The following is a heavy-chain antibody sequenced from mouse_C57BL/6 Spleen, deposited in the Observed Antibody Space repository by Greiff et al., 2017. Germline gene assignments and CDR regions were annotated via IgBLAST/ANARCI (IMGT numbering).Heavy chain of an antibody. CDR2: IYPGSGST. CDR3: AKRGGVGPVHFDY. Sequence: VKLQQPGAELVKPGASVKMSCKASGYPFTSYWITWVKQRPGQGLEWIGDIYPGSGSTNYNEKFKSKATLTVDTSSSTAYMQRSSLTSEDSAVYYCAKRGGVGPVHFDYWGQGTTLTVSS. J-gene: IGHJ2*01. D-gene: IGHD1-1*01. V-gene: IGHV1-55*01. CDR1: GYPFTSYW.